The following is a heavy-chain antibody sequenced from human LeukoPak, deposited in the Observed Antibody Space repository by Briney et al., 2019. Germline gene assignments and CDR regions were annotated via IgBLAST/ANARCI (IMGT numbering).Heavy chain of an antibody. D-gene: IGHD3-3*01. CDR1: GYTFTGYY. CDR3: AREIPRDFAGVDY. J-gene: IGHJ4*02. Sequence: ASVKVSCKASGYTFTGYYMHWVRQAPGQGLEWMGWINPNSGGTNYAQKFQGRVTMTRDTSISTAYMELSRLRSDDTAVYYCAREIPRDFAGVDYWGQGTLVTVSS. CDR2: INPNSGGT. V-gene: IGHV1-2*02.